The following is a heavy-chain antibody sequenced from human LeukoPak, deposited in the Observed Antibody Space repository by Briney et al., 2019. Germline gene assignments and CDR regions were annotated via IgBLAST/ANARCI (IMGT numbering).Heavy chain of an antibody. V-gene: IGHV1-18*01. Sequence: ASVKVSCKASGYTFTSYGISWVRQAPGRGLEWMGWISAYNGNTNYAQKLQGRVTMTTDTSTSTAYMELRSLRSDDTAVYYCARSESYYYGSGSSDHGMDVWGQGTTVTVSS. CDR2: ISAYNGNT. D-gene: IGHD3-10*01. CDR3: ARSESYYYGSGSSDHGMDV. J-gene: IGHJ6*02. CDR1: GYTFTSYG.